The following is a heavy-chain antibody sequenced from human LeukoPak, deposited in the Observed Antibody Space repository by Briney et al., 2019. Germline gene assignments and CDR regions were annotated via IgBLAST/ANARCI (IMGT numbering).Heavy chain of an antibody. CDR3: AREGGPYRPLDY. V-gene: IGHV4-4*02. J-gene: IGHJ4*02. Sequence: SETLSLTCGVSGVSIKSANYWTWVRQPPGKGLEWIGEVNLQGSTNYNPSLMGRVAISVDMYENHISLQLTSVTAADTAVYYCAREGGPYRPLDYSGQGTLVTVSS. CDR2: VNLQGST. CDR1: GVSIKSANY.